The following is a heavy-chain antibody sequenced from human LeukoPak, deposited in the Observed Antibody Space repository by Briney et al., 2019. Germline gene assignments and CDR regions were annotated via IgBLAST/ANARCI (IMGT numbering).Heavy chain of an antibody. CDR2: MNPNSGNT. J-gene: IGHJ4*02. CDR1: GYTFTSYD. D-gene: IGHD3-3*01. V-gene: IGHV1-8*03. CDR3: ARGFRLKERITIFGVVIQTQYYFDY. Sequence: GASVKVSCKASGYTFTSYDINWVRQATGQGLEWMGWMNPNSGNTGYAQKFQGRVTITRNTSISTAYMELSSLRSEDTAVYYCARGFRLKERITIFGVVIQTQYYFDYWGQGTLVTVSS.